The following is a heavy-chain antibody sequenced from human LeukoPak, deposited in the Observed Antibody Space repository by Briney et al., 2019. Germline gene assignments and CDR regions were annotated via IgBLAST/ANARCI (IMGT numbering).Heavy chain of an antibody. CDR2: INPNSGGT. CDR1: GYTFTGYY. V-gene: IGHV1-2*02. Sequence: ASVKVSCKASGYTFTGYYTHWVRQAPGQGLEWMGWINPNSGGTNYAQKFQGRVTMTRDTSISTAYMELSRLRSDDTAVYYCARAPEWGDAFDIWGQGTMVTVSS. D-gene: IGHD1-26*01. CDR3: ARAPEWGDAFDI. J-gene: IGHJ3*02.